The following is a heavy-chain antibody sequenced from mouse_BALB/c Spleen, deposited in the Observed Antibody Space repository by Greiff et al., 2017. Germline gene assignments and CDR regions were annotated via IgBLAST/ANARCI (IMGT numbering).Heavy chain of an antibody. CDR3: ARGGYGYEDFDY. Sequence: QVQLKQSGPELVRPGVSVKISCKGSSYTFTDYAMHWVKQSHAKSLEWIGVISTYYGNTNYNQKFKGKATMTVDKSSSTAYMELARLTSEDSAVYYCARGGYGYEDFDYWGQGTTLTVSS. J-gene: IGHJ2*01. V-gene: IGHV1-67*01. D-gene: IGHD1-2*01. CDR1: SYTFTDYA. CDR2: ISTYYGNT.